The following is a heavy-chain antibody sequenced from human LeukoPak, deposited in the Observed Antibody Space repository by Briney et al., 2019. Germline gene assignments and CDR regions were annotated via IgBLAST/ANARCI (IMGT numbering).Heavy chain of an antibody. D-gene: IGHD3-10*01. Sequence: SETLSLTCPVSGCSISSYYWSWIRQPPGKGLEWIGYIYYSGSTNYNPSLKGRVTISVDTSKNQFSLKLSSVTVADTAVYDCARDQYYGSGTNRGYYYGMDVWGQGTTVTVSS. V-gene: IGHV4-59*01. CDR1: GCSISSYY. CDR2: IYYSGST. CDR3: ARDQYYGSGTNRGYYYGMDV. J-gene: IGHJ6*02.